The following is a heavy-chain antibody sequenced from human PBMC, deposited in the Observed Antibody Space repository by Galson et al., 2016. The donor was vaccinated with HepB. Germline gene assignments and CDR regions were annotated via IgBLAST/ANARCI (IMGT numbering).Heavy chain of an antibody. CDR2: ITGNGAKT. Sequence: SLRLSCAASGFTFSNYAMIWVRQAPGKGLEWVSSITGNGAKTYYADALQGRYTISRDNSKNTLYLQMNSLRAEDTAMYFCARVLSGAGIDYWGQGTLVTVAS. CDR3: ARVLSGAGIDY. V-gene: IGHV3-23*01. CDR1: GFTFSNYA. D-gene: IGHD1-14*01. J-gene: IGHJ4*02.